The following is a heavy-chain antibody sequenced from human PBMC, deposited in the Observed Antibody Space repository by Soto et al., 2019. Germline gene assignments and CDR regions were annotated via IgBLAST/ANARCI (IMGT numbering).Heavy chain of an antibody. D-gene: IGHD6-19*01. V-gene: IGHV3-30*18. Sequence: VQLVESGGGVVQPGRSLRLSCAASGFTFSDYAMHWVRQAPGKGLEWVAVVSHDGRNTHYADSVKGRFTISRDSSKNTVPLEMTSLRAEDTAVYYCAKVGRQWLVTSDFNYWGQGALVTVSS. J-gene: IGHJ4*02. CDR2: VSHDGRNT. CDR3: AKVGRQWLVTSDFNY. CDR1: GFTFSDYA.